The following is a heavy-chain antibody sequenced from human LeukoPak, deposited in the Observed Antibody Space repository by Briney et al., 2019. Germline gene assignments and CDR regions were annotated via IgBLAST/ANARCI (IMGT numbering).Heavy chain of an antibody. D-gene: IGHD3-22*01. CDR3: ARGGHYDSSGYTAGGAY. V-gene: IGHV4-34*01. Sequence: SETLSLTCAVYGGSFSGYYWSWIRQPPGKGLEWIGEINHSGSTNYNPSLKSRVTISVDTSKNQFSLKLSSVTAADTAVYYCARGGHYDSSGYTAGGAYWGQGTLVTVSS. CDR1: GGSFSGYY. J-gene: IGHJ4*02. CDR2: INHSGST.